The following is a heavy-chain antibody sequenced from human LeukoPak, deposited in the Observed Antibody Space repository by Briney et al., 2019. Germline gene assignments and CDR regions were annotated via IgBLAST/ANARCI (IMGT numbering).Heavy chain of an antibody. D-gene: IGHD3-3*01. Sequence: PSETLSLTCAVYGGAFSGYYWSWIRQPPGKGLEWIGEINHSGSTNYNPSLKSRVTISVDTSKNQFSLKLSSVTAADTAVYYCANYYDFWRHIWGQGTMVTVSS. CDR1: GGAFSGYY. J-gene: IGHJ3*02. V-gene: IGHV4-34*01. CDR3: ANYYDFWRHI. CDR2: INHSGST.